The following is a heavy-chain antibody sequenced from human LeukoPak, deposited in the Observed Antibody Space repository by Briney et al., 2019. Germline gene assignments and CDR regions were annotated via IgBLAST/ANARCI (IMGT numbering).Heavy chain of an antibody. Sequence: PSETLSLTCTVSGGSISSSSYYWGWIRQPAGKGLEWIGRIYTSGSTNYNPSLKSRVTISVDTSKNQFSLKLSSVTAADTAVYYCARVKSVPAAIQYNWFDPWGQGTLVTVSS. CDR2: IYTSGST. CDR1: GGSISSSSYY. J-gene: IGHJ5*02. V-gene: IGHV4-61*02. D-gene: IGHD2-2*01. CDR3: ARVKSVPAAIQYNWFDP.